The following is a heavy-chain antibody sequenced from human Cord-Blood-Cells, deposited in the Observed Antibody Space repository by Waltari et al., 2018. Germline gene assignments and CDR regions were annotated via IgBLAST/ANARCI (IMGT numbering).Heavy chain of an antibody. D-gene: IGHD4-17*01. CDR2: INSDGSST. CDR1: GFTFSSYW. Sequence: EVQLVESGGGLVQPGGSLRLSCAASGFTFSSYWMHWVRQAPGKGLVWVSRINSDGSSTSYADSVKGRFTIYRDNAKNTLYLQVNSLRAEDTAVYYCARSIRLPTVTTYYYYYGMDVWGQGTTVTVSS. CDR3: ARSIRLPTVTTYYYYYGMDV. J-gene: IGHJ6*02. V-gene: IGHV3-74*01.